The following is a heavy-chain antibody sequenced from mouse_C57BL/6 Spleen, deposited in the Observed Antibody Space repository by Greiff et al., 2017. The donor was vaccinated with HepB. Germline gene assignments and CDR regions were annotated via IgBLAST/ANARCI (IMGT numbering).Heavy chain of an antibody. CDR1: GYTFTSYG. CDR2: IYPRSGNT. J-gene: IGHJ1*03. D-gene: IGHD1-1*01. CDR3: ARLYGSSYGYFDV. V-gene: IGHV1-81*01. Sequence: VKLVESGAELARPGASVKLSCKASGYTFTSYGISWVKQRTGQGLEWIGEIYPRSGNTYYNEKFKGKATLTADKSSSTAYMELRSLTSEDSAVYFCARLYGSSYGYFDVWGTGTTVTVSS.